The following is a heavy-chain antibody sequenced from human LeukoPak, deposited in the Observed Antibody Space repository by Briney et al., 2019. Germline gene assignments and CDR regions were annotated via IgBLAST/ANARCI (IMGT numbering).Heavy chain of an antibody. CDR2: ISAYNGNT. CDR1: GYTFTSYG. CDR3: AREYQLLYEGYYYYYMDV. D-gene: IGHD2-2*02. V-gene: IGHV1-18*01. J-gene: IGHJ6*03. Sequence: ASVKVSCKASGYTFTSYGISWVRQAPGQGLEWMGWISAYNGNTNYAQKLQGRVTMTTDTSTSTAYMELRSLRSDDTAVYYCAREYQLLYEGYYYYYMDVWGKGTTVTVSS.